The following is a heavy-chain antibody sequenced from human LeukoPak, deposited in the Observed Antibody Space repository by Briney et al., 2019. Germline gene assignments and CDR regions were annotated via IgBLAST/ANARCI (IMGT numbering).Heavy chain of an antibody. CDR1: GVSISGYY. D-gene: IGHD4-17*01. J-gene: IGHJ4*02. V-gene: IGHV4-59*01. Sequence: SETLSLTCTVSGVSISGYYWSCIRQPPGKGLEWIGYIYSSGSTNYNPSLQSRVTISVDTSKNQFSLKLSSVAAADTAVYYCAREGTTVTHFDYWGQGTLVTVSS. CDR3: AREGTTVTHFDY. CDR2: IYSSGST.